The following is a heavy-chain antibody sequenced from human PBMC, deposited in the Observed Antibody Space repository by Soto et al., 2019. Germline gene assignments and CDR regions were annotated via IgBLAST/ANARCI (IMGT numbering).Heavy chain of an antibody. D-gene: IGHD2-2*01. CDR3: ARTVVPAAVYYYYGMDV. CDR1: GGTFSSYA. J-gene: IGHJ6*02. CDR2: IIPIFGTA. V-gene: IGHV1-69*06. Sequence: AASVKVSCKASGGTFSSYAISWVRQAPGQGLEWMGGIIPIFGTANYAQKFQGRVTITADKSTSTAYVELSSLRSEDTAVYYCARTVVPAAVYYYYGMDVWGQGTTVTVSS.